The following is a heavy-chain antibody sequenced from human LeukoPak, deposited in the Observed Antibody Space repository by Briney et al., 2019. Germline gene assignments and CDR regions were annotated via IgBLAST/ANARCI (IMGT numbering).Heavy chain of an antibody. CDR3: ATGSTSTRFEY. J-gene: IGHJ4*02. Sequence: GGSLRLSCAASGLTFEDYNIHWIRQRPGMGLERISLISWDSDTTHYADSVRGRFTISRDNSKRSLYLQMTNLRTDDTALYYCATGSTSTRFEYWGQGTLVTVSS. CDR2: ISWDSDTT. D-gene: IGHD1-1*01. V-gene: IGHV3-43*01. CDR1: GLTFEDYN.